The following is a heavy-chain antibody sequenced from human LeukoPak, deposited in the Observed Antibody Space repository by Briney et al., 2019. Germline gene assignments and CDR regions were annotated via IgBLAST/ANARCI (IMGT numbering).Heavy chain of an antibody. Sequence: PGGSLRLSCAAAGFTFSNYDMHWVRQPSGRGLEWVSAIDAAGDTNYPDSVKGRIAISRENAKNSLYLQMNSLRVGDTAVYYCARDFAPGIAAAGRVDWGQGTLVTVSS. V-gene: IGHV3-13*01. J-gene: IGHJ4*02. D-gene: IGHD6-13*01. CDR3: ARDFAPGIAAAGRVD. CDR1: GFTFSNYD. CDR2: IDAAGDT.